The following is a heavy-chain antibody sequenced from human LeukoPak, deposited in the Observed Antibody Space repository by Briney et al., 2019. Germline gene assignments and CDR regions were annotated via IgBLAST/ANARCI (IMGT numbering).Heavy chain of an antibody. Sequence: GGSLRLFCAASGFTFDDYAMHWVRQAPGKGLEWVSGISWNSGSIGYADSVKGRFTISRDNAKNSLYLQMNSLRAEDMALYYCAKALGAGTTSYFDYWGQGTLVTVSS. CDR3: AKALGAGTTSYFDY. CDR2: ISWNSGSI. D-gene: IGHD1-7*01. CDR1: GFTFDDYA. V-gene: IGHV3-9*03. J-gene: IGHJ4*02.